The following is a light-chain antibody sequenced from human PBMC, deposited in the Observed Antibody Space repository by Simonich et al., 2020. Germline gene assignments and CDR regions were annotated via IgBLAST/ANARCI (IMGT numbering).Light chain of an antibody. V-gene: IGLV2-14*01. CDR2: DVS. Sequence: QSALTQPPSVSGSPGQSITISCTGTISDVGGYNYVSWYQQHPGKAPKLMIYDVSKRASGVSKRFSGSKSGNTASLTISGLQAEDEADYYCSSYTSSSTLVFGGGTKLTVL. CDR3: SSYTSSSTLV. CDR1: ISDVGGYNY. J-gene: IGLJ3*02.